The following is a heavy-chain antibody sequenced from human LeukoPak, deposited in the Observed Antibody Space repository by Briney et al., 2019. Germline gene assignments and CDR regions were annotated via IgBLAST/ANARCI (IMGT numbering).Heavy chain of an antibody. V-gene: IGHV3-30*02. J-gene: IGHJ6*02. CDR1: GFTFSSYG. CDR2: IRYDGSNK. D-gene: IGHD3-10*01. CDR3: ARGELPWFGESHYYYYGMDV. Sequence: GGSLRLSCAASGFTFSSYGMHWVRQAPGKGLEWVAFIRYDGSNKYYADSVKGRFTISRDNSKNTLYLQMNSLRAEDTAVYYCARGELPWFGESHYYYYGMDVWGQGTTVTVSS.